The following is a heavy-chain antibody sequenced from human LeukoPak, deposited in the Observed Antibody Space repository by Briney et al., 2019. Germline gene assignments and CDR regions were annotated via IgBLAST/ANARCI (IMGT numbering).Heavy chain of an antibody. J-gene: IGHJ4*02. CDR2: IYYSGST. CDR3: ARQYYYDSSPDY. V-gene: IGHV4-59*08. Sequence: SETLSLTCTVSGGSISSYYWSWIRQPPGKGLEWIGYIYYSGSTNYNPSLKSRVTISVDTSKNQFSLKLSSVTAADTAVYYCARQYYYDSSPDYWGQGTLVTVSS. CDR1: GGSISSYY. D-gene: IGHD3-22*01.